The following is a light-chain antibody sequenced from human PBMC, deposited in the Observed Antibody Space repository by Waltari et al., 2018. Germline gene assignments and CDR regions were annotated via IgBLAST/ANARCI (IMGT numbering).Light chain of an antibody. CDR3: QTADSRCSSPVV. V-gene: IGLV3-25*03. CDR1: ALPKKY. Sequence: SYELTQAPSVSVSPGQTARITCSGDALPKKYAYWYQQKPGQAPLLVIKKSRWRPAGIPWRLSGSRAGTTVTFTIRGVQAGSEADYYRQTADSRCSSPVVFGGGTKLTVL. CDR2: KSR. J-gene: IGLJ2*01.